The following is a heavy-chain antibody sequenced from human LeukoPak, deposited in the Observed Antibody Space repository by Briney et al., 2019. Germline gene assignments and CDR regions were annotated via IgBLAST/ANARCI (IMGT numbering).Heavy chain of an antibody. V-gene: IGHV3-30*02. J-gene: IGHJ4*02. CDR2: IRNHGNDE. D-gene: IGHD6-13*01. Sequence: GGSLRLSCEASGLNFSTYGMHWVRQAPGKGLEWVAMIRNHGNDEYHADSVKGRFSVSRDNSKNTMYLQMNSLRAEDTAVYYCAKDASWSLDYWGQGTLVTVSP. CDR1: GLNFSTYG. CDR3: AKDASWSLDY.